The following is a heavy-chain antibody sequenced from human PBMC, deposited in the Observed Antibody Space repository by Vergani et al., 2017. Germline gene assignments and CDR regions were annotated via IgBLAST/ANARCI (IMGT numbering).Heavy chain of an antibody. J-gene: IGHJ6*04. CDR1: GFTFSDSA. D-gene: IGHD3/OR15-3a*01. CDR2: IRDKAYNYAT. Sequence: EVLLVESGGGLVQPGGSLRLSCAASGFTFSDSAIHWVRQTSGKGLEWIGRIRDKAYNYATVYAVSVKGRFTISRDDSKKTAYLQMNGLTTEDTAVYYCFYDFWAGYDSGDVWGKGTTVTVSS. CDR3: FYDFWAGYDSGDV. V-gene: IGHV3-73*01.